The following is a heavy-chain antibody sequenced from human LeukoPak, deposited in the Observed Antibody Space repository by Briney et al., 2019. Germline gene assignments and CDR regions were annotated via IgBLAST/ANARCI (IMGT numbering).Heavy chain of an antibody. CDR3: TTGAYMVRGVFQSGY. Sequence: GGSLRLSCAASGFTFSSYSVNWVRQAPGKGLEWVGRIKTKTDGGTTDYAAPVKGRFTISRDDSKNTLYLQMNSLKTEDTAVYYCTTGAYMVRGVFQSGYWGQGTPVTVSS. CDR1: GFTFSSYS. J-gene: IGHJ4*02. D-gene: IGHD3-10*01. V-gene: IGHV3-15*01. CDR2: IKTKTDGGTT.